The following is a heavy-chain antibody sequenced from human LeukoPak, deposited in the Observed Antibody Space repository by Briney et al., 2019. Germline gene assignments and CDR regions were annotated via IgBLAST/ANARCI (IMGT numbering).Heavy chain of an antibody. Sequence: ASVKVSCKSSGYTFTGYFVHWVRQAPGQGLEWMGWINPNSGGTNYAQKFQGRVTMTRDTSISIAYMELSRLRSDDTAVYYCARVSITMVRGVIFFNAFDIWGQGTMVTVSS. D-gene: IGHD3-10*01. CDR1: GYTFTGYF. CDR2: INPNSGGT. CDR3: ARVSITMVRGVIFFNAFDI. J-gene: IGHJ3*02. V-gene: IGHV1-2*02.